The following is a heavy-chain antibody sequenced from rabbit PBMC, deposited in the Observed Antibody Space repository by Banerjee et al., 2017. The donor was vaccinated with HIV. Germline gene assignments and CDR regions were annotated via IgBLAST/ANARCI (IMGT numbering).Heavy chain of an antibody. CDR2: IDPVFSGR. D-gene: IGHD4-1*01. CDR1: GFSFSSGYD. J-gene: IGHJ3*01. V-gene: IGHV1S45*01. CDR3: TRGLVAGVLSL. Sequence: QEQLVESGGGLVQPGASLTLTCTASGFSFSSGYDMCWVRQAPGKGLEWIGYIDPVFSGRYYASWVNGRFTISSHNAQNTVFLQMTSLTAADTATYFCTRGLVAGVLSLWGQGTLVTVS.